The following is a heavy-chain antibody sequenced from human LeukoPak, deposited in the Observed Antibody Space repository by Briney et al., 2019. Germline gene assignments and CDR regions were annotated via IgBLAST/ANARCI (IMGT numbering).Heavy chain of an antibody. CDR3: AKDLSSGYYGAFDI. CDR1: GFTSSSYV. V-gene: IGHV3-23*01. Sequence: GGSLRLSCAASGFTSSSYVMSWVRQAPGKGLEWVSASSGSGSITYYADSVKGRFTISRDNSNNTLYLQMNSLRAEDTAVYYCAKDLSSGYYGAFDIWGQGTMVTVSS. J-gene: IGHJ3*02. D-gene: IGHD3-22*01. CDR2: SSGSGSIT.